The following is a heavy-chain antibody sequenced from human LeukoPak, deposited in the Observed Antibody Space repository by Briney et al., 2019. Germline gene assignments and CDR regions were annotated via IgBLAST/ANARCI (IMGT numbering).Heavy chain of an antibody. CDR3: ARVFDTYYMDV. J-gene: IGHJ6*03. V-gene: IGHV1-2*02. CDR1: GYTFTDYS. Sequence: ASVKVSCKASGYTFTDYSLHWVRQAPGQGLEWMGWINPKSSGTNYAQKFQDRVTMTGDTSISTAYMELMRLRSDDTAVYYCARVFDTYYMDVWGKGTTVTVSS. CDR2: INPKSSGT.